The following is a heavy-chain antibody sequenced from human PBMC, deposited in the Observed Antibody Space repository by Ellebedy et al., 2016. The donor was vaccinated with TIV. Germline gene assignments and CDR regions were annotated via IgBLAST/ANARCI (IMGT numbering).Heavy chain of an antibody. D-gene: IGHD4-23*01. CDR2: ISWNGNRT. CDR3: AKASTVITPPDY. V-gene: IGHV3-43D*03. J-gene: IGHJ4*02. CDR1: GFTFNTYA. Sequence: GESLKISXAASGFTFNTYAMHWVRQRPGKGLEWDSLISWNGNRTYYADSVKGRFTISRDNSKNSLYLQMNSLRAGDTAFYYCAKASTVITPPDYWGQGTLVTVAS.